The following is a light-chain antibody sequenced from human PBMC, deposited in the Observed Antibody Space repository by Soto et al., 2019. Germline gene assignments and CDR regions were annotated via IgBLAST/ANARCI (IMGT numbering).Light chain of an antibody. Sequence: EIVLTQSPGTLSLSPGERATLSCRASQSVRSSYLAWYQQKPGQAPRLLIYGASSRATGIPDRFSGSGSGTDFTLTISRLEPEDFAVYYCQQYGSSATCGQATNVDIK. CDR3: QQYGSSAT. V-gene: IGKV3-20*01. CDR2: GAS. CDR1: QSVRSSY. J-gene: IGKJ1*01.